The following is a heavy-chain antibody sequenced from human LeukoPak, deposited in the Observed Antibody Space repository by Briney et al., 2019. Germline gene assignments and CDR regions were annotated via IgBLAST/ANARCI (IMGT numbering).Heavy chain of an antibody. D-gene: IGHD3-3*01. Sequence: SETLSLTCTVSGGSLSSVDYFWGWIRQSPGKGLEWIGYLSHIGSSYYNPSLKSRMTMSVDTSKNQVSLRLRSVTAADTAVYFCARGREENYDFWSGYYKGVHFDFWGQRTLVTVSS. V-gene: IGHV4-30-4*08. CDR1: GGSLSSVDYF. CDR3: ARGREENYDFWSGYYKGVHFDF. CDR2: LSHIGSS. J-gene: IGHJ4*02.